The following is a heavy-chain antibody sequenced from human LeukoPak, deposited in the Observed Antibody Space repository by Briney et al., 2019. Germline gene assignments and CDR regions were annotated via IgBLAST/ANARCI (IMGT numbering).Heavy chain of an antibody. CDR1: GGSISSYY. CDR2: ISYSGST. CDR3: AREGGSGYFDY. Sequence: SETLSLTCTVSGGSISSYYWSWIRQPPGKGLEWIGYISYSGSTNYNPSLKSRVTISVDTSKNQFSLKLSSVTAADTAVYYCAREGGSGYFDYWGQGTLVTVSS. D-gene: IGHD3-16*01. J-gene: IGHJ4*02. V-gene: IGHV4-59*01.